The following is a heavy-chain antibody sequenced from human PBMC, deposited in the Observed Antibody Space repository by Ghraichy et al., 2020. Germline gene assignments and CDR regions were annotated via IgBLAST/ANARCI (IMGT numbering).Heavy chain of an antibody. CDR1: GYTFTSYG. J-gene: IGHJ4*02. V-gene: IGHV1-18*01. D-gene: IGHD3-10*01. CDR3: ARARIITMVRGVGVYYFDY. Sequence: ALVKVSCKASGYTFTSYGISWVRQAPGQGLEWMGWISAYNGNTNYAQKLQGRVTMTTDTSTSTAYMELRSLRSDDTAVYYCARARIITMVRGVGVYYFDYWGQGTLVTVSS. CDR2: ISAYNGNT.